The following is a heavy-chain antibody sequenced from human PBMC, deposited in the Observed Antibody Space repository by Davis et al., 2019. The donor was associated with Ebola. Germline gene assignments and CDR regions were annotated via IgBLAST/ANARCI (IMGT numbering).Heavy chain of an antibody. V-gene: IGHV1-3*01. CDR2: INAGNDNT. Sequence: GESLKISCAASGFTFTSYAMHLVRQAPGQRLEWMGWINAGNDNTKYSQKFQGRVTITRDTSASTAYMELSSLRSEDTAVYYCARVGGSTSDLYYYYGMDVWGQGTTVTVSS. J-gene: IGHJ6*02. CDR3: ARVGGSTSDLYYYYGMDV. D-gene: IGHD2-2*01. CDR1: GFTFTSYA.